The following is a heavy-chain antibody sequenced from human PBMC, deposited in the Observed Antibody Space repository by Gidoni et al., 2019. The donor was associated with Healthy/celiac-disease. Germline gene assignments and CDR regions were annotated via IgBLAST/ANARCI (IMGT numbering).Heavy chain of an antibody. D-gene: IGHD4-4*01. CDR3: AREEYSNYEYYGMDV. V-gene: IGHV4-4*07. CDR1: GGAISSYY. CDR2: IYTSGST. Sequence: QVQLQESGPGLVKPSETLSLTCPVSGGAISSYYWSWIRQPAGTGLEWIGRIYTSGSTNYNPSLKSRVTMSVDTSKNQFSLKLSSVTAADTAVYYCAREEYSNYEYYGMDVWGQGTTVTVSS. J-gene: IGHJ6*02.